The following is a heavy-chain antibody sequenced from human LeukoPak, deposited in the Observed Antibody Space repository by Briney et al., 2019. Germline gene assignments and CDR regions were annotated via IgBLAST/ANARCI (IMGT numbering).Heavy chain of an antibody. CDR3: AKEGSGGLEDYSADY. CDR2: ISGSGGST. D-gene: IGHD3-10*01. J-gene: IGHJ4*02. Sequence: PGGSLRLSCAASGFTFSSYAMSWVRQAPGKGLELVSAISGSGGSTYYSDSVKSRFTISRDNSKNTLYLQMNSRRAEDTAVYYCAKEGSGGLEDYSADYWGQGTLVTVSS. V-gene: IGHV3-23*01. CDR1: GFTFSSYA.